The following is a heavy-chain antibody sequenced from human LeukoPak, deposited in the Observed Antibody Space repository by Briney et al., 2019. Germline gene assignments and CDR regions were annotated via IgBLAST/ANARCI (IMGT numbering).Heavy chain of an antibody. D-gene: IGHD5-18*01. CDR1: GFTFSSYG. V-gene: IGHV3-30*02. CDR3: AKERDTAMVTIDY. J-gene: IGHJ4*02. CDR2: IRYDGSNK. Sequence: GGSLRLSCAASGFTFSSYGMHWVGQAPGKGLEWVPFIRYDGSNKYYADSVKGRFTISRDNSKNTLYLQMNSLRAEDTAVYYCAKERDTAMVTIDYWGQGTLVTVSS.